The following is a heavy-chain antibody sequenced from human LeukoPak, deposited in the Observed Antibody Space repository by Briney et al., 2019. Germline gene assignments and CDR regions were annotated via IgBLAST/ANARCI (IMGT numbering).Heavy chain of an antibody. Sequence: PGGSLRLSCAASGFTFSSYAMHWVRQAPGKGLEWVAVKSYDGSNKYYADSVKGRFTISRDNSKNTLYLQMNSLRAEDTAVYYCARDTRGDYYFDYWGQGTLVTVSS. CDR1: GFTFSSYA. CDR2: KSYDGSNK. J-gene: IGHJ4*02. CDR3: ARDTRGDYYFDY. V-gene: IGHV3-30-3*01. D-gene: IGHD2-21*02.